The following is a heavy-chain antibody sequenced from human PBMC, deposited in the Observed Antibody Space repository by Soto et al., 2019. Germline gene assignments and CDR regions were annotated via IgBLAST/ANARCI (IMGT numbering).Heavy chain of an antibody. CDR2: ISYDGSNK. J-gene: IGHJ6*02. Sequence: QVQLVESGGGVVQPGRSLRLSCAASGFTFSSYGMHWVRQAPGKGLEWVAVISYDGSNKYYADSVKGRFTISRDNSKNALDLHMNSLRAEDTAVYYCAKDRGIYCMDVWGQGTTVTVSS. CDR3: AKDRGIYCMDV. D-gene: IGHD1-26*01. CDR1: GFTFSSYG. V-gene: IGHV3-30*18.